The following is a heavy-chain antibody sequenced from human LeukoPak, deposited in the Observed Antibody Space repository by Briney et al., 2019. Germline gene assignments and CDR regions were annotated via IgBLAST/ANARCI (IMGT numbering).Heavy chain of an antibody. J-gene: IGHJ4*02. CDR3: ATRRAYSSSWYSFDY. CDR1: GFTFSDYY. Sequence: PGGSLRLSCAASGFTFSDYYMSWIRQAPGKGLEWVSYISSSGSTIYYADSVKGRFTISRDNSKNTLYLQMNSLRAEDTAVYYCATRRAYSSSWYSFDYWGQGTLVTVSS. CDR2: ISSSGSTI. V-gene: IGHV3-11*01. D-gene: IGHD6-13*01.